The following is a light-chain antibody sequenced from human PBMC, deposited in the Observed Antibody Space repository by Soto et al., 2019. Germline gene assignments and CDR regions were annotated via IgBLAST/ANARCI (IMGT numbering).Light chain of an antibody. V-gene: IGKV1-39*01. Sequence: DIQMTQSPSSLSASVGDRVTITCRTNQSISTYLNWYQGKPGKAPKLLIYAASSLQSGVPSKFRGSGSGTDFTLTISSLQPDDFANYYCQQSYSTPYTFGQGTKLEIK. CDR2: AAS. CDR3: QQSYSTPYT. CDR1: QSISTY. J-gene: IGKJ2*01.